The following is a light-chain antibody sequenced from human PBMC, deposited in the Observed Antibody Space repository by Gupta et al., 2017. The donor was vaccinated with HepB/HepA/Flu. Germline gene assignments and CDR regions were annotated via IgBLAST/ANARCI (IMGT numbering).Light chain of an antibody. CDR1: QSVSSSY. CDR3: LQYGSSLWT. J-gene: IGKJ1*01. CDR2: GAS. V-gene: IGKV3-20*01. Sequence: EIVLTQSPGTLSLSPGERATLSCRASQSVSSSYLAWYQQKPGQAPRLLIYGASSRATGIPDRISGSGSGTDFTLTISRLEPEDFAVYYCLQYGSSLWTFGQGTKVEIK.